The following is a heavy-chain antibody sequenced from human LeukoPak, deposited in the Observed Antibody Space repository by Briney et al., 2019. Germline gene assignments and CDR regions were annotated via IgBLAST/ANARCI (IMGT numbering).Heavy chain of an antibody. J-gene: IGHJ4*02. CDR3: VRDAGTGFDY. D-gene: IGHD1-14*01. CDR1: GGSISSSSYY. V-gene: IGHV4-39*01. Sequence: PSETLSLTCTVSGGSISSSSYYWGWIRQPPGKGLEWIGSIYYSGSTYYNPSLKSRITISVDTSKNQFSLKLSSVTAADTAVYYCVRDAGTGFDYWGQGTLVTVSS. CDR2: IYYSGST.